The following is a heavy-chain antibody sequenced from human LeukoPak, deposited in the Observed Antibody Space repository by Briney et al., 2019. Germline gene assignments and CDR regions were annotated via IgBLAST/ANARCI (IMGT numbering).Heavy chain of an antibody. Sequence: ASVKVSCKASGGTFSSYAISWVRQAPGQGLEWMGGIIPIFGTANYAQKSQGRVTITADESTSTAYMELRSLRSEDTAVYYCARPTGYHDSSGYYYSDAFDIWGQGTMVTVSS. J-gene: IGHJ3*02. CDR1: GGTFSSYA. V-gene: IGHV1-69*01. D-gene: IGHD3-22*01. CDR2: IIPIFGTA. CDR3: ARPTGYHDSSGYYYSDAFDI.